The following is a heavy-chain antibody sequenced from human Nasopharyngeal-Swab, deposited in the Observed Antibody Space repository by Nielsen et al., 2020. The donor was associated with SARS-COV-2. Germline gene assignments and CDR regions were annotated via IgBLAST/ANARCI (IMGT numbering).Heavy chain of an antibody. D-gene: IGHD6-19*01. CDR3: ARDGAVAGTSYFDY. Sequence: GGSLRLSCEASGFTFSSYAMHWVRQAPGKGLEWVAVISYDGSNKYYADSVKGRFTISRDNSKNTLYLQMNSLRAEDTAVYYCARDGAVAGTSYFDYWGQGTLVTVSS. CDR1: GFTFSSYA. V-gene: IGHV3-30-3*01. J-gene: IGHJ4*02. CDR2: ISYDGSNK.